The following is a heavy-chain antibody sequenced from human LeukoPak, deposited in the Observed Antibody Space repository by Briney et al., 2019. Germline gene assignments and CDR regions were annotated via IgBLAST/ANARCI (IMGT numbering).Heavy chain of an antibody. CDR1: GFTFSDYY. D-gene: IGHD6-13*01. CDR2: ISSSGSTI. J-gene: IGHJ6*02. CDR3: ARAIAAAGIISIYYYGMDV. V-gene: IGHV3-11*01. Sequence: GGSLRLSCAASGFTFSDYYMSWIRQAPGKGLEWVPYISSSGSTIYYADSVKGRFTISRDNAKNSLYLQMNSLRAEDTAVYYCARAIAAAGIISIYYYGMDVWGQGTTVTVSS.